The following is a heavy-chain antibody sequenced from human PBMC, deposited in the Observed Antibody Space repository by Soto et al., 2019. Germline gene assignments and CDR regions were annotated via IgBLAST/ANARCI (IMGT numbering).Heavy chain of an antibody. CDR1: GGSISSYY. V-gene: IGHV4-59*08. CDR2: IYYSGST. J-gene: IGHJ5*02. D-gene: IGHD2-15*01. CDR3: ACLLEDIRLSGDWFAL. Sequence: SETLSLTCTVSGGSISSYYWSWIRQPPGKGLEWIGYIYYSGSTNYNPSLKSRVTISVDTSKNQFSLKLSSVTAADTAVYYCACLLEDIRLSGDWFALRGRGTLVIV.